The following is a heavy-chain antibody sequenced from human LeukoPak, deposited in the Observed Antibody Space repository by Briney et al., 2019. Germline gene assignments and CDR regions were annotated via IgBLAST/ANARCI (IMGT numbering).Heavy chain of an antibody. D-gene: IGHD6-6*01. V-gene: IGHV1-18*01. CDR3: ARDGSSSSFDY. CDR1: GYTFTIFG. J-gene: IGHJ4*02. Sequence: ASVKVSCKASGYTFTIFGISWVRQAPGQGPEWMGWISAYNGNTNYAQKFQGRVTMTTHTSTSTAYMELRSLRSDDTAVYYCARDGSSSSFDYWSQGTLVTVSS. CDR2: ISAYNGNT.